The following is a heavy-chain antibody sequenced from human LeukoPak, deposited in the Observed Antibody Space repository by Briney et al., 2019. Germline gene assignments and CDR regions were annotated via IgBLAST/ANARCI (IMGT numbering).Heavy chain of an antibody. J-gene: IGHJ4*02. CDR2: ISYDGSNK. CDR1: GFTFSSYA. Sequence: PGRSLRLSCAASGFTFSSYAMHWVRQAPGKGLEWVAVISYDGSNKYYADSVKGRFTISRDNARDSLYLQMNSLGAEDTAVYYCARGLGDSTDYWGQGTLVTVSS. V-gene: IGHV3-30*04. CDR3: ARGLGDSTDY. D-gene: IGHD4-17*01.